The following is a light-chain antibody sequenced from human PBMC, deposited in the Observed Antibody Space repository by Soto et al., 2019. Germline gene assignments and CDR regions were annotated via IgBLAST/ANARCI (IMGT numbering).Light chain of an antibody. CDR1: QSISRY. CDR3: QQYHNWPPIT. Sequence: DIQMTQSPSSLSASVGDIVTITCRASQSISRYLSWYQQKPGKAPKLLIYDASSLQSGVPSRFSGSGSGTEFTLTISNLQSEDFAVYFCQQYHNWPPITFGQGTRLEL. CDR2: DAS. J-gene: IGKJ5*01. V-gene: IGKV1-17*02.